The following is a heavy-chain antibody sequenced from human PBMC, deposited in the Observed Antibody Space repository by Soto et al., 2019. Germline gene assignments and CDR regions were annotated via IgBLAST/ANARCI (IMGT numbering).Heavy chain of an antibody. D-gene: IGHD6-13*01. CDR2: INNDGRIT. Sequence: EVQLVESGGGLVQPGGSLRLSCAGSGFTFSGSWMHWVRQAPGTGLVWVSRINNDGRITNYADSVKGRFTITRDNAKNTVYLQMNSLRAEDTAVYYCGQSRASNWFDTWGQGTLVTVSS. V-gene: IGHV3-74*01. J-gene: IGHJ5*02. CDR3: GQSRASNWFDT. CDR1: GFTFSGSW.